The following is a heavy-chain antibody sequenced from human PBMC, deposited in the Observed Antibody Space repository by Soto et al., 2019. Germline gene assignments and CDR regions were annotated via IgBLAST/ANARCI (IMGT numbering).Heavy chain of an antibody. J-gene: IGHJ4*02. CDR2: IYSGGST. D-gene: IGHD3-22*01. CDR1: GFTVSSNY. Sequence: GGSLRLSCAASGFTVSSNYMSWVRQAPGKGLEWVSVIYSGGSTYYADSVKGRFTISRHNSKNTLYLQMNSLRAEDTAVYYCAREAYYYDSSGYYGLYYFDYWGQGTLVTVSS. V-gene: IGHV3-53*04. CDR3: AREAYYYDSSGYYGLYYFDY.